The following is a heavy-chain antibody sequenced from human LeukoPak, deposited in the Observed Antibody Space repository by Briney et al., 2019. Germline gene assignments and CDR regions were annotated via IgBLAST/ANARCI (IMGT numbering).Heavy chain of an antibody. CDR1: GGSVTSTNW. CDR3: AREGGPYRPLDY. Sequence: SGTLSLTCGVSGGSVTSTNWWTWIRQPPGKGLEWIGEVHINGNTNYNPALYGRVTMSVDTSDNHVSLKLTSLTAADTAVYFCAREGGPYRPLDYSGQGTLVTVTS. CDR2: VHINGNT. D-gene: IGHD3-16*02. V-gene: IGHV4-4*02. J-gene: IGHJ4*02.